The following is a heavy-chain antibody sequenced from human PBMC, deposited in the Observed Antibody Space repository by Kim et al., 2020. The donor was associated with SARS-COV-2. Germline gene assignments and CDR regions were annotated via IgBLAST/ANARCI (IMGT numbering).Heavy chain of an antibody. D-gene: IGHD6-13*01. Sequence: AVSVKSRITINPDTSQNWFALQLNSVTPEDTAVYYCARVGRGIAAAADYWGQGTLVTVSS. V-gene: IGHV6-1*01. CDR3: ARVGRGIAAAADY. J-gene: IGHJ4*02.